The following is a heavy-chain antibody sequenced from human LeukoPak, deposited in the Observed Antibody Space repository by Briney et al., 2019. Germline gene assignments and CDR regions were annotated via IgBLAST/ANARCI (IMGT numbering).Heavy chain of an antibody. CDR3: ARAVFGVVTPLGDAFDI. V-gene: IGHV4-61*02. Sequence: PSQTLSLTCTVSGGSISSGSYYWSWIRQPAGKGLEWIGRIYTSGSTNYNPSLKSRVTISVDTSKNQFSLKLSSVTAADTAVYYCARAVFGVVTPLGDAFDIWGQGTMVTVSS. D-gene: IGHD3-3*01. J-gene: IGHJ3*02. CDR1: GGSISSGSYY. CDR2: IYTSGST.